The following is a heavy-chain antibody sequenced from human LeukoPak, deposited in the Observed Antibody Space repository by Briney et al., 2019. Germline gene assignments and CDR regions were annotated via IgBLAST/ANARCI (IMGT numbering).Heavy chain of an antibody. CDR1: GYTFTSYY. D-gene: IGHD4-23*01. CDR3: SRDNSVEDTAWWFDP. V-gene: IGHV1-46*01. Sequence: ASVKVSCKASGYTFTSYYMHWVRQAPGQGLEWMGIINPSGGSTSYAQKFQGRVTMTRDMATSTDYMELSSLRSEDTAVYYCSRDNSVEDTAWWFDPWGQGTLVTVSS. CDR2: INPSGGST. J-gene: IGHJ5*02.